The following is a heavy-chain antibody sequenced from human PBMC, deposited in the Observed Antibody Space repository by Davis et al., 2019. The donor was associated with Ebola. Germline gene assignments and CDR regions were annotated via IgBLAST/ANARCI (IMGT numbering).Heavy chain of an antibody. CDR2: IYYSGST. D-gene: IGHD2-15*01. J-gene: IGHJ4*02. CDR1: GGSVSSGSYY. CDR3: ARLGLLKRDRYFDY. V-gene: IGHV4-61*01. Sequence: SETLSLTCTVSGGSVSSGSYYWSWIRQPPGKGLEWIGYIYYSGSTNYNPSLKSRVTISVDTSKNQFPLKLSSVTAADTAVYYCARLGLLKRDRYFDYWGQGTLVTVSS.